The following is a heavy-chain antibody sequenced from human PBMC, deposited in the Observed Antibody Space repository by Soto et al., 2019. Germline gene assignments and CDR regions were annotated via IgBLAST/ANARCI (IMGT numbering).Heavy chain of an antibody. D-gene: IGHD3-16*01. CDR3: ASLYYYSLTQYFDY. CDR2: ISFDEVRK. J-gene: IGHJ4*02. V-gene: IGHV3-30*04. Sequence: GSLRLSCAASGFAFNKYAMHWVRQAPGKGLEWVAVISFDEVRKDYSDSVKGRFTISRDNSKNTLFLQMNTLRTEDTAVYYCASLYYYSLTQYFDYWGQGALVTVSS. CDR1: GFAFNKYA.